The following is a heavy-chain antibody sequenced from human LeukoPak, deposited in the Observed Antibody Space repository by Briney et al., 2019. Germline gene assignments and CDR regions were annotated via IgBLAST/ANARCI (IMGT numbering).Heavy chain of an antibody. CDR1: GFSFSDNY. CDR3: ARVVGTITMVRGVIISSSSRYYYYMDV. V-gene: IGHV3-11*01. Sequence: GGSLRLSCEASGFSFSDNYMTWIRQPPGKGLEWIAYIRSGGTTVYYADSVKGRFTISRDNAKNSLYLQMNSLRAEDTAVYYCARVVGTITMVRGVIISSSSRYYYYMDVWGKGTTVTISS. D-gene: IGHD3-10*01. CDR2: IRSGGTTV. J-gene: IGHJ6*03.